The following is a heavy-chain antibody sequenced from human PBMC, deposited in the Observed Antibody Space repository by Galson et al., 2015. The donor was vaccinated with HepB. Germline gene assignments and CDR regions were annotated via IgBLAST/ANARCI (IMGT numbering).Heavy chain of an antibody. CDR1: GFTFSNYG. CDR2: ISFDGDKK. J-gene: IGHJ6*03. V-gene: IGHV3-30*18. CDR3: AKDEKQLAIPYYYYYMDV. D-gene: IGHD3-3*02. Sequence: SLRLSCAASGFTFSNYGMHWVRQAPGRGLEWVALISFDGDKKSYAQSVRGRFTISRDDSQNTLYLQMSSLRGEDTALYYCAKDEKQLAIPYYYYYMDVWGKGTTVTVSS.